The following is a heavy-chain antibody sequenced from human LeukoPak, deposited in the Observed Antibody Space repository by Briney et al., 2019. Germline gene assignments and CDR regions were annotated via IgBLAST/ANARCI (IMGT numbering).Heavy chain of an antibody. CDR3: AKAGGSGQFDF. D-gene: IGHD1-26*01. Sequence: SETLSLTCAVSGHSLRGYFWVWMRQSPGKGLEWLGEINHGGGANYNPSLRRRLTISLDTSKNQFSLQITSVTAADTAVYYCAKAGGSGQFDFWGQGNLVTVSS. V-gene: IGHV4-34*01. CDR2: INHGGGA. J-gene: IGHJ4*02. CDR1: GHSLRGYF.